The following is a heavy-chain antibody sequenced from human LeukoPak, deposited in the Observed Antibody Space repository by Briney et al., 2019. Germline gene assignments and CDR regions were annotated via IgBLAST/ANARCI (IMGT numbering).Heavy chain of an antibody. D-gene: IGHD1-26*01. Sequence: GESLKISFNGSGYRFSSYWIGWVRPMPGKGLEWMRIIYPGDSDTRYSPSFQGRVTISADKSISTAYLQWSSLKASDTAMYYCARRSGSYSGGYYFDYWGQGTLVTVSS. CDR2: IYPGDSDT. J-gene: IGHJ4*02. CDR1: GYRFSSYW. CDR3: ARRSGSYSGGYYFDY. V-gene: IGHV5-51*01.